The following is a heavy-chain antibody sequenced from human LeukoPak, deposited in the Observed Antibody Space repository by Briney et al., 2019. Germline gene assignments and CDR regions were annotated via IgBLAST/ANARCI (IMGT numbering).Heavy chain of an antibody. D-gene: IGHD2-15*01. V-gene: IGHV1-2*02. J-gene: IGHJ4*02. Sequence: ASVKVSCKASGYTFTGYYMHWVRQAPGQGLEWMGWINCNSGGTNYAQKFQGRVTMTRDTSISTAYMELSRLRSDDTAVYYCARAGGYCGRISCPYYFDYWGQGSLVAVSS. CDR2: INCNSGGT. CDR3: ARAGGYCGRISCPYYFDY. CDR1: GYTFTGYY.